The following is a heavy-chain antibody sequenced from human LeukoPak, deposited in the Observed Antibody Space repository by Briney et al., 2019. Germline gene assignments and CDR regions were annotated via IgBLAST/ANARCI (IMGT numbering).Heavy chain of an antibody. CDR1: GFTFSSYG. D-gene: IGHD5-12*01. CDR2: ISNDGSNK. Sequence: GGSLRLSCAASGFTFSSYGMQWFRQAPDKGLEWVAAISNDGSNKYYADSVKGRFTISRDNSKNTLYLRMNSLRAEDTAVYYCAKVDIVATIDAGRLVDYWGQGTLVTVSS. V-gene: IGHV3-30*18. CDR3: AKVDIVATIDAGRLVDY. J-gene: IGHJ4*02.